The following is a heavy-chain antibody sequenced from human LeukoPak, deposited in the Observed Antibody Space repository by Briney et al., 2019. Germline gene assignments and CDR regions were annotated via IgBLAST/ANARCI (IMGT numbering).Heavy chain of an antibody. CDR3: ARHGGSSGRFGSYYFDY. J-gene: IGHJ4*02. V-gene: IGHV4-39*01. CDR1: GGSISSRSYY. D-gene: IGHD6-19*01. CDR2: IYYSGST. Sequence: SETLSLTCTVSGGSISSRSYYWGWIRQPPGKGLEWIGSIYYSGSTYYNPSLKSRVTISVDTSKNQFSLKLSSVTAADTAVYYCARHGGSSGRFGSYYFDYWGQGTLVTVSS.